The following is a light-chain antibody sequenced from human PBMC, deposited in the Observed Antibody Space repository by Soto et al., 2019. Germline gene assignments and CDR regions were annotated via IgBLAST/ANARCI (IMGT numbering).Light chain of an antibody. Sequence: QSVLTQPASVSGSPGQSITISCTGTSSDVGSYNLVSWYQQHPGKAPKLMIYEGSKRPSGVSNRFSGSKSGNTASLTISGLQAEDETDYYFSSYAGSVVFGGGTKLTVL. CDR1: SSDVGSYNL. V-gene: IGLV2-23*01. CDR2: EGS. CDR3: SSYAGSVV. J-gene: IGLJ2*01.